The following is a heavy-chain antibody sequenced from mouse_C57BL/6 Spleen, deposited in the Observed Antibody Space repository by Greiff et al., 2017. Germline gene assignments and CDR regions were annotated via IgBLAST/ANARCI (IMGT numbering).Heavy chain of an antibody. CDR3: ARSDGYFDY. CDR2: IDPSVSYT. J-gene: IGHJ2*01. D-gene: IGHD2-3*01. Sequence: QVQLQQPGAELVKPGASVKLSCKASGYTFTSYWMQWVKQRPGQGLEWIGEIDPSVSYTNYNQKFKGKATLTVDTSSSTAYMQLSSLTSEDSAVYYCARSDGYFDYWGQGTTLTVSS. V-gene: IGHV1-50*01. CDR1: GYTFTSYW.